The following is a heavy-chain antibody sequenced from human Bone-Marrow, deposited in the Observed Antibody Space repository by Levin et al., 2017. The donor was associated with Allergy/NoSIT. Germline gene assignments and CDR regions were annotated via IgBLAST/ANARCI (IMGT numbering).Heavy chain of an antibody. CDR3: AITTTGTPLGPLDY. J-gene: IGHJ4*01. Sequence: AASVKVSCKASGYKFTAYYIHWVRQAPGQRPEWMAWINPRNGDTGNAERFQGRVTMTRDPSINTAYLEASDLRSGDTAIYYCAITTTGTPLGPLDYWGQGTLVTVSS. CDR2: INPRNGDT. CDR1: GYKFTAYY. D-gene: IGHD1-1*01. V-gene: IGHV1-2*02.